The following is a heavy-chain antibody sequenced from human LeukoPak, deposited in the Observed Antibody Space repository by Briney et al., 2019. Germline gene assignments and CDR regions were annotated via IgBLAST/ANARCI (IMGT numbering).Heavy chain of an antibody. V-gene: IGHV4-34*01. CDR1: GGSFSGYY. J-gene: IGHJ4*02. CDR3: ARCVSGSGESDYHDY. CDR2: VNHSGGT. Sequence: SETLSLTCAVYGGSFSGYYWSWIRQPPGKGLEWIGEVNHSGGTNYNPSLKSRVTISVDTSKNQFSLKLSSVTAADTAVYYCARCVSGSGESDYHDYWGQGTLVTVSS. D-gene: IGHD3-10*01.